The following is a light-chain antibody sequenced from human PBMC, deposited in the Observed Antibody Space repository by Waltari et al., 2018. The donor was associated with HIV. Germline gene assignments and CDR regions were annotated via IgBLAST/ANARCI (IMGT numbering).Light chain of an antibody. CDR3: QSYATRALMV. CDR2: ENN. Sequence: FMLTQPHSVSESPGKTVTISCPRSSGSIAGNYVQWYQQRTGSSPSPVIYENNERPSGVPDRFSCSIDNSSNSASLTISGLKTDDEADYYCQSYATRALMVFGGGTKLTVL. V-gene: IGLV6-57*01. CDR1: SGSIAGNY. J-gene: IGLJ2*01.